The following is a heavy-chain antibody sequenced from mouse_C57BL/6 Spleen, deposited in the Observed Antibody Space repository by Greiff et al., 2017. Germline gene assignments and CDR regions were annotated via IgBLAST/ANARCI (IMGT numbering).Heavy chain of an antibody. V-gene: IGHV1-69*01. Sequence: QVQLQQPGAELVMPGASVKLSCKASGYTFTSYWMHWVKQRPGQGLEWLGEIDPSDSYTNYNQKFKGKSTLTVDKSSSTAYMQLSSLTSEDSAVYYCAIYGSSFDYWGQGTTLTVSS. J-gene: IGHJ2*01. D-gene: IGHD1-1*01. CDR3: AIYGSSFDY. CDR1: GYTFTSYW. CDR2: IDPSDSYT.